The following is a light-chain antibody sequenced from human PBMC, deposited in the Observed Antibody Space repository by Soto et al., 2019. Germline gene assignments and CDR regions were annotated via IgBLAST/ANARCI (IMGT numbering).Light chain of an antibody. CDR1: QSVSSSY. V-gene: IGKV3-20*01. Sequence: EIVLTQSPGTVSLSPLEIATLSFMASQSVSSSYLAWYQQKPGQAPRLLIYGASSRATGIPDRFSGSGSGTDFTLTISRLETEDFAVYYCQQYGSSITFGQGTRLEIK. CDR3: QQYGSSIT. CDR2: GAS. J-gene: IGKJ5*01.